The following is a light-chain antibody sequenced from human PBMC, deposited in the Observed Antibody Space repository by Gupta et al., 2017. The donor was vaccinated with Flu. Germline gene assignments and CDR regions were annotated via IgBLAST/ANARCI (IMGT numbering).Light chain of an antibody. CDR1: QSVSSN. Sequence: IVITQSPATLSASPGEGATLSCRASQSVSSNLAWYQQQPGQDPRLLIYGAATRATGIPARCSGSGSGREFTLTISSLQSEDFAVYYCQQYNNWPLFTFGPGTKVDIK. J-gene: IGKJ3*01. CDR2: GAA. V-gene: IGKV3-15*01. CDR3: QQYNNWPLFT.